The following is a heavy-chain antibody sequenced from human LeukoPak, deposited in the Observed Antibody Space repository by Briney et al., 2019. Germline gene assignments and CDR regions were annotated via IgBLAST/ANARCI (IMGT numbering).Heavy chain of an antibody. Sequence: GGSLRLSCAVSGFTFSDHYMDWVRQAPGKGLEWVGRSTRKADSYTTQYAASVKGRFTISRDESEKSLYLQMNSLKTEDTAVYYCARRRSGPTVNYFDNWGQGTLVTVSS. CDR2: STRKADSYTT. V-gene: IGHV3-72*01. CDR3: ARRRSGPTVNYFDN. D-gene: IGHD1-26*01. J-gene: IGHJ4*02. CDR1: GFTFSDHY.